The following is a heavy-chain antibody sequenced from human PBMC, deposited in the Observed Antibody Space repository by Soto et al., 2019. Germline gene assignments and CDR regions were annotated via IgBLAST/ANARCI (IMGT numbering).Heavy chain of an antibody. V-gene: IGHV4-34*01. CDR1: GGSFSGYY. Sequence: SETLSLTCAVYGGSFSGYYWSWIRQPPGKGLEWIGEINHSGSNNYNPSLKSRVTISVDTSKNQFSLKLSSVTAADTAVYHCARLEKIVVVPAAIRAHNWFDPWGQGTLVTVSS. J-gene: IGHJ5*02. D-gene: IGHD2-2*01. CDR2: INHSGSN. CDR3: ARLEKIVVVPAAIRAHNWFDP.